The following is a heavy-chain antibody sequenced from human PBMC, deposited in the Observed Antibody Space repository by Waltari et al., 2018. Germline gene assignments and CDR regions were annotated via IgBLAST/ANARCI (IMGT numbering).Heavy chain of an antibody. CDR3: AGNTSGWYDN. J-gene: IGHJ5*02. CDR1: GGAISSGSYH. D-gene: IGHD6-19*01. V-gene: IGHV4-39*07. Sequence: QLQLQESGPGLVKPSETPSLTCTVSGGAISSGSYHWGWVRQPPGKGLEWIGSSYYSGSTYYNPSLKSRVTISVDTSKNHFSMELTSVTAADTAVYYCAGNTSGWYDNWGQGTLVTVSS. CDR2: SYYSGST.